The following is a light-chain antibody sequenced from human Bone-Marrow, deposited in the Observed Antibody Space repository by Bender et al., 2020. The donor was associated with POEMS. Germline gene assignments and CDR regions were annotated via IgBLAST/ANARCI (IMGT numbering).Light chain of an antibody. CDR2: DVS. CDR1: SSDVGGYNY. V-gene: IGLV2-14*03. J-gene: IGLJ3*02. Sequence: QSALTQPASVSGSPGQSITISCTGTSSDVGGYNYVSWYQQHPDKAPKLIIYDVSSRPSGVSNRFSGSKSGNTASLTISGLQAEDEADYHCCSYANTHWVFGGGTKLTVL. CDR3: CSYANTHWV.